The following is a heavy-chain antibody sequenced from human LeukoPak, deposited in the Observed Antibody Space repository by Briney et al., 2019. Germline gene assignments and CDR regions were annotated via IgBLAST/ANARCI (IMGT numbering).Heavy chain of an antibody. V-gene: IGHV4-38-2*01. J-gene: IGHJ6*03. Sequence: SETLSLTCAVSGYSISSGYYWGWIRQPPGKGLEWIGSIYHSGSTYYNPSLKSRVTISVDTSKNQFSLKLSSVTAADTAVYYCARHGYDFWSGDYYYYMDVWGKGTTATVSS. CDR3: ARHGYDFWSGDYYYYMDV. CDR1: GYSISSGYY. CDR2: IYHSGST. D-gene: IGHD3-3*01.